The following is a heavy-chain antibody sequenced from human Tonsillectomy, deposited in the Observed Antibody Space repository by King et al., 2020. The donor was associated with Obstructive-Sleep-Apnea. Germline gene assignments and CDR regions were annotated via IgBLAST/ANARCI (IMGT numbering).Heavy chain of an antibody. J-gene: IGHJ4*02. Sequence: TLQESGPTLVKPTQTLTLTCSFSGFSLSTSGVGVGWIRQPPGKALEWLALIYWDDEKRYSPSLKSRLTITKDTSKNQVVLTMTNMDPVDTATYYCAHRRGWTYYFDYWGQGTLVTVSS. D-gene: IGHD3/OR15-3a*01. V-gene: IGHV2-5*02. CDR1: GFSLSTSGVG. CDR2: IYWDDEK. CDR3: AHRRGWTYYFDY.